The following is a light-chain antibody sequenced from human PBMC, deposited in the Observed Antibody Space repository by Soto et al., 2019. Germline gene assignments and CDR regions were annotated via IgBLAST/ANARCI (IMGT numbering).Light chain of an antibody. J-gene: IGLJ1*01. CDR2: DVS. CDR1: SSDVGSSNY. V-gene: IGLV2-11*01. CDR3: CAYAGSYTYV. Sequence: QSVLTQPRSVSGSPGQSVTISCNGTSSDVGSSNYVSWYQQHPGKVPKLMIYDVSKRPSGVTDRFSGSKSDNTASLTISGLQAEDEADYYCCAYAGSYTYVFGTGTKVTVL.